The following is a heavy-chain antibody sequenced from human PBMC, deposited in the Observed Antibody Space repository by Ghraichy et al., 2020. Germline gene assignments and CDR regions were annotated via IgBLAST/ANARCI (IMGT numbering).Heavy chain of an antibody. J-gene: IGHJ4*02. CDR3: ARGLGRNSWSFGY. D-gene: IGHD2-15*01. CDR1: GLTVRSNF. V-gene: IGHV3-30*03. Sequence: GGSLRLSCAASGLTVRSNFMSWVRQSPGKGLEWVALISYDGNNKYAADPVKGRFSISRDNSTNTVYLQMNSLRVEDTAIYYCARGLGRNSWSFGYWGQGILVTVSS. CDR2: ISYDGNNK.